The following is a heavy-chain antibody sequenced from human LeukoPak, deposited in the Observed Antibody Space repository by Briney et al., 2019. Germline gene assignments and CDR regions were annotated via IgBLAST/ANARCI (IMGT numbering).Heavy chain of an antibody. CDR3: ARVSRRGEEYFDL. Sequence: ASVTVSCTASGYTFTSYYMHWVRQAPGQGLEWMGIINPSGGSTSYAQKFQGRVTMTRDTSTSTVYMELSSLRSEDTAVYYCARVSRRGEEYFDLWGRGTLVTVSS. CDR1: GYTFTSYY. V-gene: IGHV1-46*01. J-gene: IGHJ2*01. D-gene: IGHD3-16*01. CDR2: INPSGGST.